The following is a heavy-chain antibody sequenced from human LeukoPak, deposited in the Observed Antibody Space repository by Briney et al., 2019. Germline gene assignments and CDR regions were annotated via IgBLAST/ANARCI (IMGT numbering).Heavy chain of an antibody. CDR3: ARRMVRVELRGSNYNWFDP. D-gene: IGHD1-7*01. J-gene: IGHJ5*02. CDR2: IYYTGST. CDR1: GGSISSSDYY. V-gene: IGHV4-31*01. Sequence: PSETLSLTCTVSGGSISSSDYYWSWIRQHPGKGLEWIGYIYYTGSTYYNPSLKSPVSMSVDTSKNQFSLKLSSVTAADTAAYYCARRMVRVELRGSNYNWFDPWGQGTLVTVSS.